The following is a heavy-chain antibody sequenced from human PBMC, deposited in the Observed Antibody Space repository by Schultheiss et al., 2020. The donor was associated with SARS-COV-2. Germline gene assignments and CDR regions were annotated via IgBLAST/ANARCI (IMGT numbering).Heavy chain of an antibody. CDR3: AREVGIAVAVVYDAFDI. D-gene: IGHD6-19*01. J-gene: IGHJ3*02. Sequence: GGSLRLSCAASGFTFSSYWMSWVRQAPGKGLEWVAVISYDGSNKYYADSVKGRFTISRDNSKNTLYLQMNSLRAEDTAVYYCAREVGIAVAVVYDAFDIWGQGTMVTVSS. V-gene: IGHV3-30*03. CDR2: ISYDGSNK. CDR1: GFTFSSYW.